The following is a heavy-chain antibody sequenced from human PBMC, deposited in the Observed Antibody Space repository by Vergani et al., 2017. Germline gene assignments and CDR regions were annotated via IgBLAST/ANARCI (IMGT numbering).Heavy chain of an antibody. V-gene: IGHV5-51*01. J-gene: IGHJ6*02. CDR3: ARGEGITMVRGVKPGPYYYYGMDV. Sequence: EVQLVQSGAEVKKPGESLTISCKGSGYSFTSYWIGWVRQMPGKGLVWMGIIYPGDSDTRYSPSFQGQVPISADKSISTAYLQGSSLKASDTAMYYCARGEGITMVRGVKPGPYYYYGMDVWGQGTTVTGS. CDR2: IYPGDSDT. D-gene: IGHD3-10*01. CDR1: GYSFTSYW.